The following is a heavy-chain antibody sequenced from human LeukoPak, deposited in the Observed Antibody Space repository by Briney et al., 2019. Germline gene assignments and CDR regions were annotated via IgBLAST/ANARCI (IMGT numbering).Heavy chain of an antibody. CDR1: GSTFTGYF. Sequence: ASVKVSCKASGSTFTGYFLHWVRQAPGQGLEWMGWFKPDSGGTNYAQKFQGRVTMTRDTSISTAYMELSRLRSDDTAVYYCARGPQGMDVWGQGTTVTVSS. V-gene: IGHV1-2*02. CDR3: ARGPQGMDV. J-gene: IGHJ6*02. CDR2: FKPDSGGT.